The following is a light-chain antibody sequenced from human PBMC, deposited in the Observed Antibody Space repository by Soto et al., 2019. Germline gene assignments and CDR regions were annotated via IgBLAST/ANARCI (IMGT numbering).Light chain of an antibody. CDR1: QSVSSN. J-gene: IGKJ1*01. Sequence: EIVMTQSPATLSVSPGERATLSCRASQSVSSNLAWYQQKPGQAPRLLIYGASTRATGIPARFSGSGSGTEFTLTIRRLEPEDFAVYYCEHSGDFRWTFGQGTKVDIK. V-gene: IGKV3-15*01. CDR3: EHSGDFRWT. CDR2: GAS.